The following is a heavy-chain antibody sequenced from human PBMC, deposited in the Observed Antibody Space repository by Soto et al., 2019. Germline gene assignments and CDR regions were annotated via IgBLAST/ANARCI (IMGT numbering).Heavy chain of an antibody. J-gene: IGHJ1*01. CDR3: VKDESINWYSGHFRH. CDR1: GFTFDDYA. Sequence: EVQLVESGGGLVQPGRSLRLSCAASGFTFDDYAMHWVRQVPGKGLEWVSGINWNSGSIGYGDSVKGRFALSRDNAKNSLHLQMNSLSAEDTAFYYWVKDESINWYSGHFRHWGQGTLVTVSS. V-gene: IGHV3-9*01. D-gene: IGHD6-13*01. CDR2: INWNSGSI.